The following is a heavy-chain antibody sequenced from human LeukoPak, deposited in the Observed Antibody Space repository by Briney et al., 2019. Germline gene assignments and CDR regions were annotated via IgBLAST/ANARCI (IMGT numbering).Heavy chain of an antibody. D-gene: IGHD3-9*01. CDR3: ARDDPYYEILTGYYRGYYFDY. CDR2: ISSSGSTI. Sequence: PGGSLRLSCAVSGFTFSSYEMNWVRQAPGKGREWVSYISSSGSTIYYADSVKGRFTIYRDKAKKSLYLQMNSLRPENTAVYYCARDDPYYEILTGYYRGYYFDYWGRGTLVTVSS. CDR1: GFTFSSYE. V-gene: IGHV3-48*03. J-gene: IGHJ4*02.